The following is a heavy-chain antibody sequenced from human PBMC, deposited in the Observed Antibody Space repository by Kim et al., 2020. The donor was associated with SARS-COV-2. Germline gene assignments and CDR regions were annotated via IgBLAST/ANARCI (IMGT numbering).Heavy chain of an antibody. CDR3: AKEEVVIKYYYYGMDV. V-gene: IGHV3-23*01. J-gene: IGHJ6*02. CDR2: ISGSGGST. Sequence: GGSLRLSCAASGFTFSSYAMSWVRQAPGKGLEWVSAISGSGGSTYYADSVKGRFTISRDNSKNTLYLQMNSLRAEDTAVYYCAKEEVVIKYYYYGMDVWGQGTTVTVSS. CDR1: GFTFSSYA. D-gene: IGHD3-22*01.